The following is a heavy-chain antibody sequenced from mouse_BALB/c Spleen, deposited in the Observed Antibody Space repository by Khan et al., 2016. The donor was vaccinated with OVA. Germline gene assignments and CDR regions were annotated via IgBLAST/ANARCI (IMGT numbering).Heavy chain of an antibody. CDR1: GYTFTTYW. V-gene: IGHV1-7*01. CDR2: INPTSGYT. J-gene: IGHJ2*01. CDR3: TGDRIDY. Sequence: QVQLKQSGAELAKPGASVEMSCKASGYTFTTYWMHWVKQRPGQGLEWIGYINPTSGYTDYNEKFKDRATLSADKSSSTAYMQLSSLTSEDSAVYYYTGDRIDYWGQGTTLTVSS.